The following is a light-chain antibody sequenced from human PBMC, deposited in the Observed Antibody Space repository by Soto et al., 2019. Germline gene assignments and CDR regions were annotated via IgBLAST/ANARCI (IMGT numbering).Light chain of an antibody. CDR1: QSISSY. J-gene: IGKJ4*01. V-gene: IGKV3-15*01. CDR3: QQYSKWPLT. Sequence: EIILTQSPATLSVSPGERATLSCSASQSISSYLAWYQQKPGQAPRLLIYGASTRATGIPARFSGSGSGTEFILTISSLQSEDFAVYSCQQYSKWPLTFGGGTKVDIK. CDR2: GAS.